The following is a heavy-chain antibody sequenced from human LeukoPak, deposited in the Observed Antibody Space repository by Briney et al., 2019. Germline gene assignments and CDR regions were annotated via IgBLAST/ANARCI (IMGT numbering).Heavy chain of an antibody. Sequence: PGGSLRLSCAASGFTFDDYAMHWVRQAPGKGLEWVSGISWNSGSIGYADSVKGRFTISRDNAKNSLYLQMNSLRAEDTALYYCAKGYYYDSSGRGVDAFDIWGQGTMVTVSS. CDR2: ISWNSGSI. CDR1: GFTFDDYA. J-gene: IGHJ3*02. CDR3: AKGYYYDSSGRGVDAFDI. V-gene: IGHV3-9*01. D-gene: IGHD3-22*01.